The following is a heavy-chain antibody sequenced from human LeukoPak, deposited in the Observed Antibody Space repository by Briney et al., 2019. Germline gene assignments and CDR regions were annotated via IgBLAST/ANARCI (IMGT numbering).Heavy chain of an antibody. V-gene: IGHV3-48*03. CDR3: ARYAFIGGFDY. CDR2: ISSSSSTI. Sequence: GGPLRLSCAASGFTFSSYEMNWVRQAPGKGLEWVSYISSSSSTIYYADSVKGRFTISRDNAKNSLYLQMNSLRAEDTAVYYCARYAFIGGFDYWGQGTLVTVSS. D-gene: IGHD3-16*01. J-gene: IGHJ4*02. CDR1: GFTFSSYE.